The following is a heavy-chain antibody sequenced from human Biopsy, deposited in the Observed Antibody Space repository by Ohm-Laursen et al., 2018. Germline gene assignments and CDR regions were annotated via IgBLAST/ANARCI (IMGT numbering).Heavy chain of an antibody. V-gene: IGHV4-34*01. Sequence: SDTLSLTCAVYGGSFRGYYWSWIRQPPGKGLEGIGEINHSGRTNYNPSLKSRVTISVDTSKNQFSLKVRSVTAADTAVYYCVRGVDYYDPYHYYALDVWGQGTTVTVSS. CDR3: VRGVDYYDPYHYYALDV. D-gene: IGHD3-22*01. CDR1: GGSFRGYY. CDR2: INHSGRT. J-gene: IGHJ6*02.